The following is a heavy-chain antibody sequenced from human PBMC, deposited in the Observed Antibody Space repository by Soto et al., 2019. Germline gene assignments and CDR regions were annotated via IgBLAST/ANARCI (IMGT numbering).Heavy chain of an antibody. CDR1: GFTFSNFA. CDR2: ISYDGGNR. Sequence: QVHLVESGGGVVQPGRSLRLSCAASGFTFSNFAMHWVRQAPGKGLEWVAIISYDGGNRYYADSVKGRFTISRDNSKNTLYLQMNSLRADDSAGYYCAKLLGRKYTYGRDFDYWGQGTLVTVSS. V-gene: IGHV3-30*18. J-gene: IGHJ4*02. D-gene: IGHD5-18*01. CDR3: AKLLGRKYTYGRDFDY.